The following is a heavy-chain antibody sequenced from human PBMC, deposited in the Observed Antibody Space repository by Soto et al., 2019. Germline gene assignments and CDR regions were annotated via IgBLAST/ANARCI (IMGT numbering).Heavy chain of an antibody. Sequence: EVQLSESGGRLGQPGGSLRLPCAASGFTFTNYAMTWVRQSPGKGLQWVSGISATGGLKYYADSVQGRFTISRDNSKNTLYLQMDNLRDDDTAIYYCAREVGAPSGWLDPWGQGTQVTVSS. D-gene: IGHD1-26*01. CDR3: AREVGAPSGWLDP. V-gene: IGHV3-23*01. CDR2: ISATGGLK. CDR1: GFTFTNYA. J-gene: IGHJ5*02.